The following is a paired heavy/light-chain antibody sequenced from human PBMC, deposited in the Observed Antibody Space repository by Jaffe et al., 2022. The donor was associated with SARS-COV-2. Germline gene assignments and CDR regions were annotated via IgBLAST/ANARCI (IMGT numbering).Heavy chain of an antibody. V-gene: IGHV5-51*01. CDR3: ARVSQVGALLGAFDI. Sequence: EVQLVQSGAEVKKPGESVKISCKGSGYSFARYWIGWVRQVPGKGLEWMGIMYPGDSEIRYSPSFQGQVTMSADKSISTAYVQWSSLKASDTAMYFCARVSQVGALLGAFDIWGQGTMVTVSS. J-gene: IGHJ3*02. D-gene: IGHD2-15*01. CDR1: GYSFARYW. CDR2: MYPGDSEI.
Light chain of an antibody. CDR2: WAS. CDR1: QSVLYSSNNKNY. Sequence: DIVMTQSPDSLAVSLGERATINCKSSQSVLYSSNNKNYLGWYQQKPGQPPKLLIHWASTRESGVPDRFSGSGSGTDFTLTISSLQAEDVAVYYCQQYYSGPPWTFGQGTKVEIK. CDR3: QQYYSGPPWT. J-gene: IGKJ1*01. V-gene: IGKV4-1*01.